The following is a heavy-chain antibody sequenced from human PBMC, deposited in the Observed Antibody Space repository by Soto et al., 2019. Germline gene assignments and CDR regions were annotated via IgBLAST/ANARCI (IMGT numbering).Heavy chain of an antibody. CDR3: ARDIVVVPAAIVSGYYYYGMDV. CDR1: GYTFTSYD. D-gene: IGHD2-2*02. Sequence: ASVKVSCKASGYTFTSYDIRWVRQAPGQGLEWMGWISACNGNTNYAQKLQGRVTMTTDTSTSTAYMELRSLRSDDTAVYYCARDIVVVPAAIVSGYYYYGMDVWGQGTTVTVS. J-gene: IGHJ6*02. V-gene: IGHV1-18*01. CDR2: ISACNGNT.